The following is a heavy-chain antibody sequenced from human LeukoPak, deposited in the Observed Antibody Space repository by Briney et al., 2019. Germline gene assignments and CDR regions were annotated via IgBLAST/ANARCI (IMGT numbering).Heavy chain of an antibody. D-gene: IGHD5-18*01. CDR3: VKGYSSSWSGYFDS. CDR1: GFIFDDYV. J-gene: IGHJ4*02. V-gene: IGHV3-9*01. Sequence: GGSLRLSCEASGFIFDDYVMYWARQSPGKGLEWVSGITWDGYKIDYVDSVKGRFTISRDNARNSLFLQMNRVRVEDTAFYYCVKGYSSSWSGYFDSWGQGTLVTVAS. CDR2: ITWDGYKI.